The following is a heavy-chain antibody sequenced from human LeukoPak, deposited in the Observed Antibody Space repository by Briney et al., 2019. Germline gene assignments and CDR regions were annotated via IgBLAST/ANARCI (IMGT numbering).Heavy chain of an antibody. CDR3: ARESTSWYFDL. CDR2: TYSGGST. J-gene: IGHJ2*01. CDR1: GFTVSSNY. D-gene: IGHD2-2*01. V-gene: IGHV3-53*01. Sequence: PGGSLRLSCAASGFTVSSNYMSWVRQAPGKGLEWLSVTYSGGSTYYADSVKGRFTISRDNSKNTLYLQMNSLRAEDTAVYYCARESTSWYFDLWGRGTLVTVSS.